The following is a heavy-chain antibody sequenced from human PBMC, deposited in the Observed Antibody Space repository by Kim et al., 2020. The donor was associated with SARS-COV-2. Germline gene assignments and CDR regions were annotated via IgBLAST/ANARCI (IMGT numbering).Heavy chain of an antibody. V-gene: IGHV3-21*01. J-gene: IGHJ4*02. Sequence: GGSLRLSCAASGFTFSSYSMNWVRQAPGKGLEWVSSITSSRSYIYYADSVKGRFTISRDNSKNSLYLQMNSLRAEDTAVYYCARDYGSSDDYWGQGTLVTVSS. CDR2: ITSSRSYI. CDR3: ARDYGSSDDY. CDR1: GFTFSSYS. D-gene: IGHD6-19*01.